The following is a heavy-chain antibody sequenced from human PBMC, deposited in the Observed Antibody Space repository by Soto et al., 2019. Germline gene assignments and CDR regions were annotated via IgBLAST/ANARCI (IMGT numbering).Heavy chain of an antibody. Sequence: QDQLVQSGAEVKKPGSSVKVSCKASGGTFSSHTFSWVRQAPGQGLEWMGRIIPALGTATYAQKFQGRVRITADESATTVYTELNSLRSGDTPVYSCASPDCCDSWYFDLWGRGTPVTFSS. D-gene: IGHD4-17*01. J-gene: IGHJ2*01. CDR1: GGTFSSHT. V-gene: IGHV1-69*08. CDR2: IIPALGTA. CDR3: ASPDCCDSWYFDL.